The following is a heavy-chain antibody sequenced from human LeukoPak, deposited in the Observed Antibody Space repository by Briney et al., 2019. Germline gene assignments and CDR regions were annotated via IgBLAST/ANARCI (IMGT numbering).Heavy chain of an antibody. D-gene: IGHD5/OR15-5a*01. CDR2: INPVGSST. Sequence: GGSLRLSCAASGFTFSTYWMYWVRQAPGKGLVWVSRINPVGSSTYYADSVKGRFTVSRDNAKNTLYLQMNSLRAEDTAVYYCAGLVSYGPFDYWGQGTLVTVSS. V-gene: IGHV3-74*01. CDR3: AGLVSYGPFDY. J-gene: IGHJ4*02. CDR1: GFTFSTYW.